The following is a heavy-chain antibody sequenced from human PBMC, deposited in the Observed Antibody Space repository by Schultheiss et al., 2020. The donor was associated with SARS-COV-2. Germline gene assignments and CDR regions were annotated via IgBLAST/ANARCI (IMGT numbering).Heavy chain of an antibody. Sequence: ASVKVSCKASGYSFTEYYIHWVRQAPGQGLEWVGWINPNSGGTRYAQKFQGRVTMSRDTSISTVYVELSRLRSDATAVYYCARESLRGGPASDAFDIWGQGTMVTVSS. CDR2: INPNSGGT. D-gene: IGHD2-2*01. J-gene: IGHJ3*02. CDR3: ARESLRGGPASDAFDI. V-gene: IGHV1-2*02. CDR1: GYSFTEYY.